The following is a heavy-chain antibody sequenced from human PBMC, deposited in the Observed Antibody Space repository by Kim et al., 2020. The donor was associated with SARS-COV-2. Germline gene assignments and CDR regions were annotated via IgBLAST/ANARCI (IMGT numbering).Heavy chain of an antibody. CDR3: ARTDCISTSCSTDTYYYYM. CDR2: IAPILGIA. V-gene: IGHV1-69*04. J-gene: IGHJ6*03. D-gene: IGHD2-2*02. Sequence: SVKVSCKASGGTFSSYAINWVRQAPGQGLEWMGRIAPILGIANYAQKFQGRVTITADKSTSTAYMELRSLKSEDTAVYYCARTDCISTSCSTDTYYYYM. CDR1: GGTFSSYA.